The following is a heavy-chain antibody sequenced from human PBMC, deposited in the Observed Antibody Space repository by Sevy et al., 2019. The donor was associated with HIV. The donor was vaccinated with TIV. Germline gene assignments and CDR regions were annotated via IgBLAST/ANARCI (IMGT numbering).Heavy chain of an antibody. D-gene: IGHD3-3*01. V-gene: IGHV4-59*01. J-gene: IGHJ6*03. Sequence: SETLSLTCTVSGGSISSYYWSWIRQPPGKGLEWIGYIYYSGSTNYNPSLKSRVTISVDTSKNQFSLKLSPVTAADTAVYYCARGAWSGYNYYYYYMDVWGKGTTVTVSS. CDR1: GGSISSYY. CDR3: ARGAWSGYNYYYYYMDV. CDR2: IYYSGST.